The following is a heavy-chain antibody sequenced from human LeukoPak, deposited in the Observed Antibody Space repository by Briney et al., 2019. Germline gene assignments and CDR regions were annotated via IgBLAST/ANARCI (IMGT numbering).Heavy chain of an antibody. V-gene: IGHV3-21*01. CDR1: GFTFSSYS. CDR2: ISSSSSYI. J-gene: IGHJ3*02. Sequence: KPGGSLRLSCAASGFTFSSYSMSWVRQAPGKGLEWVSSISSSSSYIYYADSVKGRFTISRDDAKNSLYLQMNSLRAEDTAVYYCAFDQGYSSSPIDAFDIWGQGTMVTVSS. CDR3: AFDQGYSSSPIDAFDI. D-gene: IGHD6-6*01.